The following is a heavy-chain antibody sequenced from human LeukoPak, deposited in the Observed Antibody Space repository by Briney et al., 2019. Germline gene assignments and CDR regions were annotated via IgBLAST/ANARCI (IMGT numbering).Heavy chain of an antibody. CDR3: ARWCRARCYYFDY. J-gene: IGHJ4*02. Sequence: SETLSLTCAVSGYSISSGYYWGWIRQPPGKGLEWIGSIYHSGSTYYNPSLKSRVTISVDTSKNQFSLNLSSVTAADTAVYYCARWCRARCYYFDYWGQGTLVTVSS. D-gene: IGHD2-15*01. CDR1: GYSISSGYY. V-gene: IGHV4-38-2*01. CDR2: IYHSGST.